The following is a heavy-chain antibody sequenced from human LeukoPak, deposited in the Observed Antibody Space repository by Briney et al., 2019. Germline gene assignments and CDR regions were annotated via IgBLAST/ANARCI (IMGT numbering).Heavy chain of an antibody. Sequence: GASVKVSCHASGYTFTGHYIHWVRQAPGQGLEWMGWINPNNGGTRYAQKFQGRVSVTRDTSITTAYMELRRLRPDDTALYYCARDRVPFYSSTFKDYYLQYGLDVWGQGTTVTVSS. CDR2: INPNNGGT. CDR3: ARDRVPFYSSTFKDYYLQYGLDV. J-gene: IGHJ6*02. V-gene: IGHV1-2*02. D-gene: IGHD6-13*01. CDR1: GYTFTGHY.